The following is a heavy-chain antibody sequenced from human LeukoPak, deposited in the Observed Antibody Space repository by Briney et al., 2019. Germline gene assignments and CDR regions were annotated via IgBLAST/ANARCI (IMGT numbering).Heavy chain of an antibody. J-gene: IGHJ6*02. V-gene: IGHV3-13*01. CDR3: ARGMGGSEGMDV. CDR1: GFTFGSYD. D-gene: IGHD3-10*01. CDR2: IGTAGDT. Sequence: PGGSLRLSCAASGFTFGSYDMHWVRQATGKGLEWVSAIGTAGDTYYPGSVKGRFTISRENAKNSLYLQMNSLRAGDTAVYYCARGMGGSEGMDVWGQGTTVTVSS.